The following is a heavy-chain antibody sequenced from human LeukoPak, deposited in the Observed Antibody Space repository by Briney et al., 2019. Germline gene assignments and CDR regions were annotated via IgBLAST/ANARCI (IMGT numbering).Heavy chain of an antibody. CDR3: ARQHSRIAAA. D-gene: IGHD6-13*01. Sequence: GSLRLSCAASGITVSDNYMSWVRQAPGKGLEWIGEIYHSGSTYYNPSLKSRVTISVDTSKNQFSLKLSSVTAADTAVYYCARQHSRIAAAWGQGTLVTVSS. CDR2: IYHSGST. CDR1: GITVSDNY. V-gene: IGHV4-4*02. J-gene: IGHJ4*02.